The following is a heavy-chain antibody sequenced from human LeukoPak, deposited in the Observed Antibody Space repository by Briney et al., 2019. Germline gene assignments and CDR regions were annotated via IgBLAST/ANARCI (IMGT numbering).Heavy chain of an antibody. J-gene: IGHJ4*02. V-gene: IGHV1-18*01. Sequence: ASVKVSCKASGYTFTSYDINWVRQATGQGLEWMGWISAYNGNTNYAQKLQGRVTMTTDTSTSTAYMELRSLRSDDTAVYYCARLRDHYYDSSGLDYWGQGTLVTVSS. D-gene: IGHD3-22*01. CDR2: ISAYNGNT. CDR1: GYTFTSYD. CDR3: ARLRDHYYDSSGLDY.